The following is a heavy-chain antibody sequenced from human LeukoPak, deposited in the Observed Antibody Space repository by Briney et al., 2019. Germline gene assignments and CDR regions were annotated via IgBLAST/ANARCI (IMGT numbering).Heavy chain of an antibody. Sequence: SVKVSCKASGGTLSNYAISWVRQAPGQGLEWMGRIIPSLGVAVYAQNFQGRLTITADKSMNTAFMELYSLRAEDTAVYYCARLQTWYFDLWGRGTLVTVSS. J-gene: IGHJ2*01. CDR3: ARLQTWYFDL. CDR1: GGTLSNYA. V-gene: IGHV1-69*04. CDR2: IIPSLGVA.